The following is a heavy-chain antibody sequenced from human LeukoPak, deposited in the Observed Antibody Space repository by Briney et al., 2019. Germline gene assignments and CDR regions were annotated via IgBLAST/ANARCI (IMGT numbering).Heavy chain of an antibody. CDR2: IYAGDSDI. V-gene: IGHV5-51*01. D-gene: IGHD3-22*01. CDR1: GYSFTNYW. J-gene: IGHJ4*02. CDR3: ARHGRGSSGYYHFFDY. Sequence: GESLKISCKGSGYSFTNYWIGWVRQMPGKGLEWMGIIYAGDSDIRNSPSFQGQVTISADKSISTAYLQWSSLKASDTAMYYCARHGRGSSGYYHFFDYWAREPWSPSPQ.